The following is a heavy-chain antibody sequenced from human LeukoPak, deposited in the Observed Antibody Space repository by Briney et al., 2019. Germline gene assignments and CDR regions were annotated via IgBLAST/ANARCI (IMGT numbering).Heavy chain of an antibody. Sequence: PGGSLSLSCAASGFSFSSYEMNWVRQAPGKGLEWVSYISGSGSIIYYADSVKGRFTVSRDNAKNSLYLQMNDLRAEDTAVYYCAREDSDYSNYDFWGQGTLVTVSS. CDR2: ISGSGSII. V-gene: IGHV3-48*03. CDR3: AREDSDYSNYDF. D-gene: IGHD4-11*01. CDR1: GFSFSSYE. J-gene: IGHJ4*02.